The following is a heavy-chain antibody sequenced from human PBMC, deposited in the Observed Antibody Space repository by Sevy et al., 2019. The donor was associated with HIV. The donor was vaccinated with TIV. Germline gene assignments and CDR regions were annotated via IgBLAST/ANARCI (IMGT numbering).Heavy chain of an antibody. D-gene: IGHD5-18*01. J-gene: IGHJ3*02. Sequence: GGSLRLSCAASGFTFSNYIINWVRQAPGKGLEWVSSISNSGTYIYYADSVKGRFTISRDNAKNSLYLQMNSLRAEDTAVYYCARYEEDTTLGNALDIWGQGTMVTVSS. CDR1: GFTFSNYI. V-gene: IGHV3-21*01. CDR3: ARYEEDTTLGNALDI. CDR2: ISNSGTYI.